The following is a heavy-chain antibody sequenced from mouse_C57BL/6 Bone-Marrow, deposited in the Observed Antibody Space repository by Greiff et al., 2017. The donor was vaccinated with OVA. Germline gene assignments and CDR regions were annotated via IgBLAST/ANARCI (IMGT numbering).Heavy chain of an antibody. J-gene: IGHJ4*01. CDR1: GYTFTSYW. CDR2: INPSSGYT. D-gene: IGHD1-1*01. V-gene: IGHV1-7*01. Sequence: VQLQQSGAELAKPGASVKLSCKASGYTFTSYWMHWVKQRPGQGLEWIGYINPSSGYTKYNQKFKDKATLTADKSSSTAYMQLRSLTYEDSAVYYCASGPTPYYYAMDYWGQGTSVTVSA. CDR3: ASGPTPYYYAMDY.